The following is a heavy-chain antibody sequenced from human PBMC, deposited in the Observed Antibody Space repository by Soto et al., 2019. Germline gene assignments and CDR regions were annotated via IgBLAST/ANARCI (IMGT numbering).Heavy chain of an antibody. CDR2: IYHSGST. V-gene: IGHV4-30-2*01. CDR1: GGSISSGGYS. D-gene: IGHD2-8*01. Sequence: PSETLSLTYAVAGGSISSGGYSWSWIRQPPGKGLEWIGYIYHSGSTNYNPSLKSRVTMSVDMSKNQFSLKLTSVTAADTALYYCARERGYGGKGVQYHYLMDVWGQGTTVTVSS. J-gene: IGHJ6*02. CDR3: ARERGYGGKGVQYHYLMDV.